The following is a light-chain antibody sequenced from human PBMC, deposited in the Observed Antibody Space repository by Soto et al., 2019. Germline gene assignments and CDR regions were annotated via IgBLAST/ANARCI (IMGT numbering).Light chain of an antibody. J-gene: IGLJ2*01. CDR1: SSDVGGYNY. Sequence: QSVLTQPASVSGSPGQSITISCTGTSSDVGGYNYVSWYQQHPGTAPKLMIYDVSKRPSGVSNRFSGSKSGNTASLTISGLQAEDEADYYCSSYTSSSPLVFGGGTKLTVL. CDR2: DVS. V-gene: IGLV2-14*01. CDR3: SSYTSSSPLV.